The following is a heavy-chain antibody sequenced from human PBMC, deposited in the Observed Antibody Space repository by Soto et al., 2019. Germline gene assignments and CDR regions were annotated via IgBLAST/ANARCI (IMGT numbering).Heavy chain of an antibody. Sequence: GGSLRLSCAASGFPFSGYAINWVRQAPGKGLEWVSAISGSGGSTYYADSVKGRFTISRDNSKNTLYLQMNSLRAEDTAVYYCAKCIPGYDYYFDYWGQGTLVTVSS. CDR2: ISGSGGST. V-gene: IGHV3-23*01. J-gene: IGHJ4*02. CDR1: GFPFSGYA. CDR3: AKCIPGYDYYFDY. D-gene: IGHD5-12*01.